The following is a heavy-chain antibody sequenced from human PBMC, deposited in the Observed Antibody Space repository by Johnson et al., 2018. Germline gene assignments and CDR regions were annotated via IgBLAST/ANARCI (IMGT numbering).Heavy chain of an antibody. CDR1: DGSIRGSY. CDR2: IHYTGDT. Sequence: QVQLQESGPSLVEPSETLSLTCAVSDGSIRGSYWSWSRQPPGKGLEWIGYIHYTGDTNSNPSLNSRVTILLDTSKNHFSLKLTSLTAADTAVYYCARGAGREGFNPGFWGQGILVTVSS. V-gene: IGHV4-59*01. J-gene: IGHJ4*02. CDR3: ARGAGREGFNPGF. D-gene: IGHD5-24*01.